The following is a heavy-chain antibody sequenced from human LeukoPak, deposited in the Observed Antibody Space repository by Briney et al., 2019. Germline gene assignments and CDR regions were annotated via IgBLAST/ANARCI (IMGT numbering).Heavy chain of an antibody. CDR1: GGSISSSSYY. CDR2: IYYSGST. J-gene: IGHJ4*02. V-gene: IGHV4-39*01. CDR3: SRRRVGASGYDS. D-gene: IGHD5-12*01. Sequence: SETLSLTCTVSGGSISSSSYYWGWIRQPPGKGLEWIGSIYYSGSTYNPSLKSRVTISVDTSKNQFSLKLSSVTAAGTVVHYCSRRRVGASGYDSWGQGTLVTVSS.